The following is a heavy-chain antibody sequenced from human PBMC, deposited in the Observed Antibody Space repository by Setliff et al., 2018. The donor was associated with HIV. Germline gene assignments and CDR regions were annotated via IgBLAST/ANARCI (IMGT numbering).Heavy chain of an antibody. J-gene: IGHJ6*03. CDR2: IYPGDSDT. Sequence: PGESLTISCKGSGYSFSSYWIAWVRQMPGKGLEWMGIIYPGDSDTRYSPSFQGQVTISADKSISTAYLQWRSLKASDTATYYCARHVSSGLRLYYRYVDVWGKGTTVTVSS. D-gene: IGHD2-15*01. V-gene: IGHV5-51*01. CDR1: GYSFSSYW. CDR3: ARHVSSGLRLYYRYVDV.